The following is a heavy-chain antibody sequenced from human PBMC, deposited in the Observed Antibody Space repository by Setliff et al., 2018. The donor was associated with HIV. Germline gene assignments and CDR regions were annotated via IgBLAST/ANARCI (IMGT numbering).Heavy chain of an antibody. Sequence: GGSLRLSCAASGFTFSIYTMNWVRQAPGKGLEWVSSLSGDSNHIYYADSGKGRFTISRDNAKNSLYLQMNSLRAEETAIYYCTRDLDLRWGEDFDTWGQGTLVTVSS. D-gene: IGHD3-3*01. J-gene: IGHJ3*02. CDR1: GFTFSIYT. CDR2: LSGDSNHI. V-gene: IGHV3-21*01. CDR3: TRDLDLRWGEDFDT.